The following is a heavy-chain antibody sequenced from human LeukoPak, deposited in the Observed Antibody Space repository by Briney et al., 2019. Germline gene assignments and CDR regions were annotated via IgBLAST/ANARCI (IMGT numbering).Heavy chain of an antibody. CDR2: IFPGDSDT. D-gene: IGHD1-26*01. CDR1: GYSFSTYW. Sequence: GESLKISCKGSGYSFSTYWIGWVRQMPGRGLEWMGIIFPGDSDTRYSPSFQGQVTISADKSISTAYLQWSSLKASDTAMYYCARRSYSASYYDYWGQGTLVTVSS. V-gene: IGHV5-51*01. CDR3: ARRSYSASYYDY. J-gene: IGHJ4*02.